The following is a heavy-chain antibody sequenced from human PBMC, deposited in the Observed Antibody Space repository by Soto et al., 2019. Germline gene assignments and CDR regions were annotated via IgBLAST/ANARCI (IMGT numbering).Heavy chain of an antibody. CDR1: GFSLSSYW. Sequence: EVQLVESGGGSVQPGGSLRLSCAASGFSLSSYWMHWVRQVPGKGLVWVSRIQSDGSSTNYADSVKGRFTISKDNAKNTLYLQMDSLRVEDTAVYYCARETAVAGTTFDYWGQGTLVTVSS. J-gene: IGHJ4*02. D-gene: IGHD6-19*01. V-gene: IGHV3-74*01. CDR3: ARETAVAGTTFDY. CDR2: IQSDGSST.